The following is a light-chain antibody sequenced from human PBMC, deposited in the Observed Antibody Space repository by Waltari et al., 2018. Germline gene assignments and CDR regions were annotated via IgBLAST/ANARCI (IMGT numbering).Light chain of an antibody. CDR2: EVY. J-gene: IGLJ2*01. CDR1: SSDVGGYNF. V-gene: IGLV2-14*01. Sequence: QSALTQPASVSGSPGQSITISCTGTSSDVGGYNFVSWYQQAPGKAPTLIIYEVYNLPSGVFTRCSGSKSGNRASLTSSGLQTEDEAEYYCSSYTSRGTLVFGGGTKLTVL. CDR3: SSYTSRGTLV.